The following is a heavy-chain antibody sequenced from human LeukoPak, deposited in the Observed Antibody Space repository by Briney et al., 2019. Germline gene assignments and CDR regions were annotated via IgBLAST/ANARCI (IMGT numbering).Heavy chain of an antibody. CDR2: ISYAGSNK. CDR3: AKGVAAAGTFDY. D-gene: IGHD6-13*01. Sequence: PGVSLRLSCAASGFTFSSYGMLCVRKAPGKGKEWVAVISYAGSNKYYADSVKGRFTISRDNSKNTLYLQMNSLRAEDTAVYYCAKGVAAAGTFDYWGQGTLVTVSS. CDR1: GFTFSSYG. J-gene: IGHJ4*02. V-gene: IGHV3-30*18.